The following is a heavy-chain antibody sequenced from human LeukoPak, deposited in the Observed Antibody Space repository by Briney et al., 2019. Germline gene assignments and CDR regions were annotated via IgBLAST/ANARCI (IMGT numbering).Heavy chain of an antibody. J-gene: IGHJ4*02. CDR3: ATGRAIEVLSAFNY. V-gene: IGHV3-23*01. Sequence: PGGSLRLSCAASEIIFSSYAMNWVRRALGKGLEWLSAISGSGASTYYADSVKGRFTISTDNSLDTVYLQIDSLTADDTAVYYCATGRAIEVLSAFNYWGQGTVVTVSS. CDR2: ISGSGAST. D-gene: IGHD2-15*01. CDR1: EIIFSSYA.